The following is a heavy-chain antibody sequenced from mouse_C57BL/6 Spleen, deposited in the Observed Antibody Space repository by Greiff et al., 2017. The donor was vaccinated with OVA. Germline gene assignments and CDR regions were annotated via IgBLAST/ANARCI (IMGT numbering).Heavy chain of an antibody. CDR1: GYTFTSYD. J-gene: IGHJ3*01. Sequence: QVQLKESGPELVKPGASVKLSCKASGYTFTSYDINWVKQRPGQGLEWIGWIYPRDGSTKYNEKFKGEATLTVDTSSSTAYMELHSLTSEDSAVYFCVAAWFAYWGQGTLVTVSA. CDR2: IYPRDGST. V-gene: IGHV1-85*01. CDR3: VAAWFAY.